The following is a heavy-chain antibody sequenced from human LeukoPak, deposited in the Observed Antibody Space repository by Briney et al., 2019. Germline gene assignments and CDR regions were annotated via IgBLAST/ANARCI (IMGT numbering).Heavy chain of an antibody. CDR3: ARPVPYSYSSSFDY. D-gene: IGHD6-13*01. Sequence: PGGSLRLSCAASGFTFSSYVMHRVRQAPGKGLEWVAVISYDGSNKYYADSVKGRFTISRDNSKNTLYLQMNSLRAEDTAVYYCARPVPYSYSSSFDYWGQGTLVTVSS. V-gene: IGHV3-30-3*01. CDR1: GFTFSSYV. CDR2: ISYDGSNK. J-gene: IGHJ4*02.